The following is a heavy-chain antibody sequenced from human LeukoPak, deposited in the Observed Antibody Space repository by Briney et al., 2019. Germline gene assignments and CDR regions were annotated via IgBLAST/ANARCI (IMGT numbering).Heavy chain of an antibody. V-gene: IGHV4-34*09. CDR1: GGSFSGYH. J-gene: IGHJ4*02. D-gene: IGHD3-10*01. CDR3: ARDSRALSYFDY. Sequence: PSETLSLTCAVYGGSFSGYHWSWIRQPPGKGLEWIGYIYYSGSTYYNPSLKSRVTISVDTSKNQFSLKLSSVTAADTAVYYCARDSRALSYFDYWGQGTLVTVSS. CDR2: IYYSGST.